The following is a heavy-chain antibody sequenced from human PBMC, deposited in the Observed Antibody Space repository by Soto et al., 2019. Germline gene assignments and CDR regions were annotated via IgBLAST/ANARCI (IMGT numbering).Heavy chain of an antibody. CDR3: ARGPAQFDP. D-gene: IGHD2-2*01. CDR1: GGSFSSLV. J-gene: IGHJ5*02. V-gene: IGHV1-69*10. Sequence: VKVSCKASGGSFSSLVISWLRQAPGQGPEWMGGINPMLGVANFAQKFQDRVTITADESTTTAYMELSSLRSEDTAVYYCARGPAQFDPWGQGTLVTVSS. CDR2: INPMLGVA.